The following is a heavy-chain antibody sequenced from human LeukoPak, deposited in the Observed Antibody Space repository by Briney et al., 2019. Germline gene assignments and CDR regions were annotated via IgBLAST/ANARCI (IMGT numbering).Heavy chain of an antibody. CDR1: GGSISSISSNNYH. J-gene: IGHJ4*02. V-gene: IGHV4-39*07. D-gene: IGHD3-9*01. Sequence: PSETLSLTCIVSGGSISSISSNNYHWGWIRQPPGKGLEWIGSIYYSGSTYYNPSLKSRVTMSVDTSKNQFSLKLSAVTAADTAVYYCARDQGYHILTGYYDHHFDYWGQGTLVTVSS. CDR3: ARDQGYHILTGYYDHHFDY. CDR2: IYYSGST.